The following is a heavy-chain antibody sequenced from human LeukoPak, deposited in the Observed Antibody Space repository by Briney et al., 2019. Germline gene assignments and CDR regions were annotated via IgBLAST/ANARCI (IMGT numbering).Heavy chain of an antibody. CDR1: GGTISSYY. CDR2: IDYSGST. V-gene: IGHV4-59*12. CDR3: ARGGGYYYDSSGP. D-gene: IGHD3-22*01. Sequence: SETLSLTCTVSGGTISSYYWSWIRQPPGKGLEWIAYIDYSGSTNYNPSLKSRVTISVDTSKNQFSLKLSSVTAADTAVYYCARGGGYYYDSSGPWGQGTLVTVSS. J-gene: IGHJ5*02.